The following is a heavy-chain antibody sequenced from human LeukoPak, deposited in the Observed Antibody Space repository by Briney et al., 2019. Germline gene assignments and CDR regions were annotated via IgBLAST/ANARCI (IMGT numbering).Heavy chain of an antibody. V-gene: IGHV4-39*07. J-gene: IGHJ4*02. CDR2: IYYSGRT. D-gene: IGHD4/OR15-4a*01. Sequence: SETLSLTCTVSGGSISSSSYYWGWMRQPPGKGLEWIGSIYYSGRTYYDPSLKSRVTISVDTSKNQFSLNLNSVTAADTAVYYCARGGALMTMENWGQGTLVTVSS. CDR1: GGSISSSSYY. CDR3: ARGGALMTMEN.